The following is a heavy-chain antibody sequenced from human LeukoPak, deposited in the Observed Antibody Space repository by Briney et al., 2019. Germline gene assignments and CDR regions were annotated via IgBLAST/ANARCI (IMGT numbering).Heavy chain of an antibody. V-gene: IGHV4-39*01. Sequence: PSETLSLTCTVSGGSISSSSYYWGWIRQPPGKGLEWIGSIYYSGSTYYNPSLKSRVTISVDTSKNQFSLKLSSVTAADTAVYYCARLGPHYYYYYMDVWGKGTTVTVSS. J-gene: IGHJ6*03. CDR1: GGSISSSSYY. CDR3: ARLGPHYYYYYMDV. CDR2: IYYSGST.